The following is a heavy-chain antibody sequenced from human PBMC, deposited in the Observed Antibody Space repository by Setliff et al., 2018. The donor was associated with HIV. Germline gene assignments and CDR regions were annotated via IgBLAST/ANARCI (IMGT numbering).Heavy chain of an antibody. CDR2: IIPIFGTA. Sequence: GASVKVSCKASGGTFSSYAISWVRQAPGQGLEWMGGIIPIFGTANYAQKFQGRVTITANESTSTAYMELSSLRAEDTAVYYWARAGDWYYYYMDVWGKGTTVTVSS. CDR1: GGTFSSYA. CDR3: ARAGDWYYYYMDV. J-gene: IGHJ6*03. V-gene: IGHV1-69*13. D-gene: IGHD3-16*01.